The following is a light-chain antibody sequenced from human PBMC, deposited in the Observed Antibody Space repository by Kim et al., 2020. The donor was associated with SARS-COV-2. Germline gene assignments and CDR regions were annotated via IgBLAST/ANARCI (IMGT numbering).Light chain of an antibody. CDR2: GTS. J-gene: IGKJ2*02. V-gene: IGKV3-20*01. CDR1: QSVSDNY. Sequence: EIVLTQSPGTLSLSPGERATLSCRASQSVSDNYLAWYQQKPGQAPRLLIYGTSSRATGIPDRFSGSGSETDFTLTISRLEPEDFAVYYCQQYDTSPSCTFGQGTKLEI. CDR3: QQYDTSPSCT.